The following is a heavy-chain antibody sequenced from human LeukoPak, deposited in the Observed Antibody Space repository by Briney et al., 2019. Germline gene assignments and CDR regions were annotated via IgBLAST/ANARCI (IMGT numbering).Heavy chain of an antibody. V-gene: IGHV3-48*04. J-gene: IGHJ4*02. CDR3: SRGYSSGWLVPGY. CDR2: ISVGSSII. D-gene: IGHD6-19*01. Sequence: GGSLRLSCAASGFTFSSHNMNWVRQAPGKGLEWVSYISVGSSIISYTDSVKGRFTISRDDAKSSLYLQMNSLRAEDTAVYYCSRGYSSGWLVPGYWGQGTLVTVSS. CDR1: GFTFSSHN.